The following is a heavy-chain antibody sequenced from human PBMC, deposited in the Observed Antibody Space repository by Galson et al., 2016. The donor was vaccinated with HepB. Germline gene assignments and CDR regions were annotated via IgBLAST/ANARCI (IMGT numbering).Heavy chain of an antibody. J-gene: IGHJ4*02. CDR1: GFSFSNSG. D-gene: IGHD3-16*01. Sequence: SLRLSCAASGFSFSNSGMSWVRQAPGRGLEWVSGITRSGGAPHYADFVKGRLTISRDNSKNTLYLYMNNLTAGDTAIYYCGKNGGFDYWGQGALVTVTS. V-gene: IGHV3-23*01. CDR2: ITRSGGAP. CDR3: GKNGGFDY.